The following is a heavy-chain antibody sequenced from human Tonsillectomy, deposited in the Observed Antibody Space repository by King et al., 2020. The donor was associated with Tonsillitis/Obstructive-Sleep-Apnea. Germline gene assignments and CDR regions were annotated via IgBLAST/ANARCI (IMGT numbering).Heavy chain of an antibody. V-gene: IGHV1-69*04. CDR2: VIPTLGIG. D-gene: IGHD3-10*01. J-gene: IGHJ5*01. CDR1: VGTFSSYV. CDR3: AREGTVRGSRGYNGFDF. Sequence: QLVQSGAEVKKTGSSVKVSCKASVGTFSSYVITWVRQAPGQGLEWMGRVIPTLGIGKYAQRFQGRVTISAEKSTTTAYMELSSLRPEDTAVYYCAREGTVRGSRGYNGFDFWGQGTLVTVSS.